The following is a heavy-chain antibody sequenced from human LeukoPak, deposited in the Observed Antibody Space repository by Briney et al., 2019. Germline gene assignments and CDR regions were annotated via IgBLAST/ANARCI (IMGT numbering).Heavy chain of an antibody. CDR2: IKQDGSEK. CDR3: ARDQTPYY. V-gene: IGHV3-7*01. CDR1: RFTFNTYW. J-gene: IGHJ4*02. Sequence: PGGSLRLSCAASRFTFNTYWMHWVRQAPGKGLEWVANIKQDGSEKYYVDSVKGRFTISRDNAKNSLYLQMNSLRAEDTAVYYCARDQTPYYWGQGTLVTVSS.